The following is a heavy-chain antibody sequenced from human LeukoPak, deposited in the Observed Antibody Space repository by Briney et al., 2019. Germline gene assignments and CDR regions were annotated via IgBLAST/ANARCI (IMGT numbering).Heavy chain of an antibody. V-gene: IGHV4-59*01. CDR3: AGSVWWPLPDY. Sequence: PSETLSLTCTVSGGSISSYYWSWIRQPPGKGLEWIGYIYYSGSTNYNPSLKSRVTISVDTSKNQFSLKLSSVTAADTAVNYCAGSVWWPLPDYWGQGTLVTVSS. CDR2: IYYSGST. CDR1: GGSISSYY. J-gene: IGHJ4*02. D-gene: IGHD1-26*01.